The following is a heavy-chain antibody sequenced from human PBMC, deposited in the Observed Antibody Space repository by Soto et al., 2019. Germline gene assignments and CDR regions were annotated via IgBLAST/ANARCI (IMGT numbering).Heavy chain of an antibody. J-gene: IGHJ5*02. Sequence: LRLSCAASGFTFSSYAMSWVRQAPGKGLEWVSVVSASGSHTYYADSVKGRFTISRDNSKNTLSLQMSSLRAEDTAVYYCAKGRYCSSSSCYTNWFGPWGQGTLVTVSS. CDR2: VSASGSHT. CDR3: AKGRYCSSSSCYTNWFGP. V-gene: IGHV3-23*01. CDR1: GFTFSSYA. D-gene: IGHD2-2*02.